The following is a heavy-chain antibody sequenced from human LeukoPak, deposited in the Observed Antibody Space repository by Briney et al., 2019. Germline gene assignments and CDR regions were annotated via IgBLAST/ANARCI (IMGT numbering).Heavy chain of an antibody. Sequence: RPGGSLRLSCTASGFTFGYYGMRWVRQAPGKGLEWVAVILYDGSNKYYGDSVKGRFTISRDISKHTVYLQMNSLRAEDTAVYYCAKDLNYGSGTYYLTDSWGQGTLVTVSS. D-gene: IGHD3-10*01. V-gene: IGHV3-30*18. CDR1: GFTFGYYG. CDR3: AKDLNYGSGTYYLTDS. J-gene: IGHJ4*02. CDR2: ILYDGSNK.